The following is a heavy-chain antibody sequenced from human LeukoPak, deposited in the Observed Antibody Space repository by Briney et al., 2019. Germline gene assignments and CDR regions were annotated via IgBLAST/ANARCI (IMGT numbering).Heavy chain of an antibody. V-gene: IGHV4-59*08. Sequence: PSETLSLTCTVSGGSISSYYWSWIRQPPGKGLEWIGYIYYSGSTGYNPSLKSRVTISVDTSKNQFSLKLSSVTAADTAVYYCARSGYYYDSSGYGRDAFDIWGQGTMVTVSS. CDR3: ARSGYYYDSSGYGRDAFDI. D-gene: IGHD3-22*01. J-gene: IGHJ3*02. CDR1: GGSISSYY. CDR2: IYYSGST.